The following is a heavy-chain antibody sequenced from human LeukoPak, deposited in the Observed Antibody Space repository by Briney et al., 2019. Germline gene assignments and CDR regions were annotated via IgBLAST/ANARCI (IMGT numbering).Heavy chain of an antibody. CDR3: ARDGDIVVVPAYNWFDP. D-gene: IGHD2-2*01. Sequence: ASVRVSCKASGYTFTSNDIYWVRQATGQGLEWMGWMNPNSGNTGYAQKFQGRVTMTRNTSISTAYMELSSLRSEDTAVYYCARDGDIVVVPAYNWFDPWGQGTLVTVSS. CDR2: MNPNSGNT. J-gene: IGHJ5*02. V-gene: IGHV1-8*01. CDR1: GYTFTSND.